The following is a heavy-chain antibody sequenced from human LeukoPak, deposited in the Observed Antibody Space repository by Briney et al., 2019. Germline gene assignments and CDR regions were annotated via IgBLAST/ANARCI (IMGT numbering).Heavy chain of an antibody. Sequence: QPGRSLRLSCAASGFTFSSYAMHWVRQAPGKGLEWVAVISYVGSNKYYADSVKGRFTISRDNYKNTLYLQMNSLRAEDTAVYYCARKDQYSGYVNWFDPWGQGTLVTVSS. V-gene: IGHV3-30*04. J-gene: IGHJ5*02. CDR2: ISYVGSNK. D-gene: IGHD5-12*01. CDR1: GFTFSSYA. CDR3: ARKDQYSGYVNWFDP.